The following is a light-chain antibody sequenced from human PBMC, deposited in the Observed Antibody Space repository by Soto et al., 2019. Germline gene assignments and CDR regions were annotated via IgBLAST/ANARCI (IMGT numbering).Light chain of an antibody. CDR1: NRDVCGYNY. J-gene: IGLJ2*01. CDR3: SSYSSSSALDVI. CDR2: EVT. V-gene: IGLV2-14*01. Sequence: QSALAQPASVSGSPGQSITISCAGTNRDVCGYNYVSWYQQYPGKAPKLIIYEVTYRPSGVSNRFSGSKSGNTSSLTISGLQAEDEADYYCSSYSSSSALDVIFGGGTKVTVL.